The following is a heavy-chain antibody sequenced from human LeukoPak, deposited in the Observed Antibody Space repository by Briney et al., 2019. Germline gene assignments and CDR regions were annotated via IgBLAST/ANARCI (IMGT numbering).Heavy chain of an antibody. J-gene: IGHJ6*03. CDR3: AREGSYMDV. D-gene: IGHD1-26*01. CDR1: GGSISSGSYY. Sequence: SLTLSLTCTVSGGSISSGSYYWSWIRQPAGKGLEWIGRIYTSGSTNYNPSLKSRVTISVDTSKNQFSLKLSSVTAADTAVYYCAREGSYMDVWGKGTTVTVSS. CDR2: IYTSGST. V-gene: IGHV4-61*02.